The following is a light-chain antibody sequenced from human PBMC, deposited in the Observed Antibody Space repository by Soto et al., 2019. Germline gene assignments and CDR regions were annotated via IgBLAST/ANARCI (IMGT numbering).Light chain of an antibody. Sequence: DIQMTQSPSFVSASVGDRVTITCRASQSIDNWLAWYQQKQGKAPKLLIYDASTLESGVSSGFSGSGSGTEFTLTISSLRPDDFATYYCQHYDTFPYTFGQGTKLEIK. CDR3: QHYDTFPYT. CDR1: QSIDNW. CDR2: DAS. J-gene: IGKJ2*01. V-gene: IGKV1-5*01.